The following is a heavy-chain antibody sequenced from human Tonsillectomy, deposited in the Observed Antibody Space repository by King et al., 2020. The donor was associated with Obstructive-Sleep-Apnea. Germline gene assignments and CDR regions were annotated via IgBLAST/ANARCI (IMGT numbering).Heavy chain of an antibody. D-gene: IGHD2-2*01. CDR3: ARDSRIVVVPADITSRRNFGY. Sequence: VQLVESGGGLVQPGGSLRLSCAASGFTFSSYSMNWVRQAPGKGLEWVSYISSSSSTIYYADSVKGRFTISRDNAKNSLYLQMNSLRAEDTAVYYCARDSRIVVVPADITSRRNFGYWGQGTLVTVSS. CDR1: GFTFSSYS. CDR2: ISSSSSTI. V-gene: IGHV3-48*04. J-gene: IGHJ4*02.